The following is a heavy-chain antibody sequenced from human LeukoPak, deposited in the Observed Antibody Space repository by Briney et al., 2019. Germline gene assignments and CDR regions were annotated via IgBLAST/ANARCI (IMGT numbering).Heavy chain of an antibody. J-gene: IGHJ4*02. V-gene: IGHV3-23*01. CDR1: GFTFSSYA. D-gene: IGHD4-11*01. CDR2: ISGSGGSA. CDR3: ARWKYSNYIYYFDY. Sequence: GGSLRLSCAASGFTFSSYAMSWVRQAPGKGLEWVSGISGSGGSAYYADSVKGRFTISRDNSKNTLYLQMNSLRAEDTAVYYCARWKYSNYIYYFDYWGQGTLVTVSS.